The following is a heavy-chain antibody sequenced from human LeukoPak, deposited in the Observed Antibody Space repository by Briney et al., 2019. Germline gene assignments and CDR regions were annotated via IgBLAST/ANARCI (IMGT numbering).Heavy chain of an antibody. V-gene: IGHV5-51*01. CDR3: ARRSTHDAFDF. CDR1: GYNFPNYW. CDR2: IYPGDSTT. J-gene: IGHJ3*01. Sequence: KYGESLKISCKGSGYNFPNYWIGWVRQMPGKGLEWLGIIYPGDSTTRYSPSLQGQVTVSADKSINTAYLQWSSLKASDTAMYYCARRSTHDAFDFWGQGTMVTVSS.